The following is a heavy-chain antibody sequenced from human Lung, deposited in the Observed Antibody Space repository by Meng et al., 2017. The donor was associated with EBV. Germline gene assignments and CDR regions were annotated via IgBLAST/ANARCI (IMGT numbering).Heavy chain of an antibody. Sequence: QVQLVQSGAEVKKPXXSXKVXCXXSGYTFTGYYMHWVRQAPGQGLEWMGWINPNSGGTNYAQRLQGRVTMTTDTSTNTAYMDLRSLRSDDTAVYYCARDPSNTSGRYAYFDYWGQGTLVTVSS. CDR3: ARDPSNTSGRYAYFDY. D-gene: IGHD6-19*01. V-gene: IGHV1-2*02. CDR2: INPNSGGT. J-gene: IGHJ4*02. CDR1: GYTFTGYY.